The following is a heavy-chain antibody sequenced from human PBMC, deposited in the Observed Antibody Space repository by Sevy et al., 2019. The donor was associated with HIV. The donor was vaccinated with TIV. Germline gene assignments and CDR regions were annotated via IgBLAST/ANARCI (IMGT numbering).Heavy chain of an antibody. D-gene: IGHD6-6*01. Sequence: GGSLRLSCAASGFIFSSYSMNWVRQAPGKGLEWVSYISSSSSTIYYADSVKGRFTISRDNAKNSLYLQMNSLRAEDTAVYYIARVKGGSSSSNPYYYYMDAWGKGTTVTVSS. J-gene: IGHJ6*03. CDR3: ARVKGGSSSSNPYYYYMDA. V-gene: IGHV3-48*01. CDR1: GFIFSSYS. CDR2: ISSSSSTI.